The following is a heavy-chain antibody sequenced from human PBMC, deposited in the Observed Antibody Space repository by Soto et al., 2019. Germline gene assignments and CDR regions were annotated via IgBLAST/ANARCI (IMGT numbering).Heavy chain of an antibody. J-gene: IGHJ4*02. V-gene: IGHV3-23*01. CDR2: ISDSGDTT. Sequence: EVQLLESGGTLVQPGGSLRLSCAASGFTFSSYVMSWVRQAPGKGLEWVSGISDSGDTTYYADSVRGRFTISRDNFKNTLSLQMNSLRGEDTAVYYCVKGWLVRGGQFDSWGQGTLVTVSS. CDR1: GFTFSSYV. D-gene: IGHD6-19*01. CDR3: VKGWLVRGGQFDS.